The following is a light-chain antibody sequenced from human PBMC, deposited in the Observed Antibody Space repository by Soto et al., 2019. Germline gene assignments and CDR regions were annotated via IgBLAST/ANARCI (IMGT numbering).Light chain of an antibody. V-gene: IGLV2-14*01. Sequence: QSVLTQPASVSGSRGQSITISCTGTSGDLGNYNYVSWYQHHPGKAPKLMIYEVTNRPSGVSNRFSGSKSGITASLTISGLQAEDEADYYCSSYTNVSTRVFGTGTKLTVL. CDR3: SSYTNVSTRV. CDR2: EVT. CDR1: SGDLGNYNY. J-gene: IGLJ1*01.